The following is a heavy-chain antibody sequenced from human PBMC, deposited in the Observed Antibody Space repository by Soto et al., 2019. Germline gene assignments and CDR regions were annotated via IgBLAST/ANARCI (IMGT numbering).Heavy chain of an antibody. CDR2: MNPGSGDT. CDR1: GYSFTNND. Sequence: ASVKLSFKASGYSFTNNDVIWLRQATGQGLEWMGWMNPGSGDTGYAQKFQGRVTMTRDISIATAYMELSSLRSDDTAIYYCARMETFGSLNWFDPWGQGTLVTVS. D-gene: IGHD3-16*01. J-gene: IGHJ5*02. V-gene: IGHV1-8*01. CDR3: ARMETFGSLNWFDP.